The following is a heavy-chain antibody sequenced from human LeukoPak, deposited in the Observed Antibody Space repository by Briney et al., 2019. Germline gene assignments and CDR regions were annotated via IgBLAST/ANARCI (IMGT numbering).Heavy chain of an antibody. CDR1: GFTFSTHD. Sequence: GGSLRLSCAASGFTFSTHDLNWVRQAPGKGLEWVANIKQDGSEQFYLDSVKGRFTISRDNAKNALYLQMHSLRVDDTAVYYCARWPYSSSYYFDYWGQGTLVTVSS. D-gene: IGHD6-6*01. J-gene: IGHJ4*02. CDR3: ARWPYSSSYYFDY. V-gene: IGHV3-7*01. CDR2: IKQDGSEQ.